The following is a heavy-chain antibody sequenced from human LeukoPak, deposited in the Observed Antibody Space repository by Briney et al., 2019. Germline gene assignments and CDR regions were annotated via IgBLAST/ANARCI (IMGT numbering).Heavy chain of an antibody. Sequence: GGSLRLSCAASGFTFSSYAMSWVRQAPGKGLEWVSAISGSGGSTYYADSVKGRFTISRDNSKNTLYLQMNSLRAEDTAVYYCARDYYDSSGYYYPGGYWGQGTLVTVSS. V-gene: IGHV3-23*01. CDR3: ARDYYDSSGYYYPGGY. J-gene: IGHJ4*02. D-gene: IGHD3-22*01. CDR1: GFTFSSYA. CDR2: ISGSGGST.